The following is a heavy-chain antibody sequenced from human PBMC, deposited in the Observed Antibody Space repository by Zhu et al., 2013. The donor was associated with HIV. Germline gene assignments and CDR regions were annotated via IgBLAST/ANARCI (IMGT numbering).Heavy chain of an antibody. D-gene: IGHD6-6*01. Sequence: QVQLVQSGAEVKKPGASVKVSCKASGYTFTSYYMHWVRQAPGQGLEWMAEIIPIFGTTKYTQKFQGRVTITAAESTSTAYMELRGLGSEDTAVYYCAADREYSRSYNWFDPWGQGTLVTVSS. CDR3: AADREYSRSYNWFDP. V-gene: IGHV1-69*01. CDR1: GYTFTSYY. CDR2: IIPIFGTT. J-gene: IGHJ5*02.